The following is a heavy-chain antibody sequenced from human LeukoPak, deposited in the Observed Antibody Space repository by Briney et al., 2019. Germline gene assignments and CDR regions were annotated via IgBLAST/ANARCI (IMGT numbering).Heavy chain of an antibody. V-gene: IGHV4-38-2*02. D-gene: IGHD1-26*01. CDR3: ARLSVVAIEKVGATFLGQYYFDY. CDR1: GYSISSGYY. Sequence: PSETLSLTCTVSGYSISSGYYWGWIRQPPGKGLEWIGSIYHSGSTYYNPSLKSRVTISVDTSKNQFSLKLSSVTAADTAVYYCARLSVVAIEKVGATFLGQYYFDYWGQGTLVTVSS. CDR2: IYHSGST. J-gene: IGHJ4*02.